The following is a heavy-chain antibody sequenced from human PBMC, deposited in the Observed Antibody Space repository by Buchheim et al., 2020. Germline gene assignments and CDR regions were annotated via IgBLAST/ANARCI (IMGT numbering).Heavy chain of an antibody. J-gene: IGHJ4*02. CDR3: AKVASNYDSSGYYYYFDY. D-gene: IGHD3-22*01. CDR2: ISGSGGST. CDR1: GFTFSSYA. V-gene: IGHV3-23*01. Sequence: EVQLLESGGGLVQPGGSLRLSCAASGFTFSSYAMSWVRQAPGKGLEWVSAISGSGGSTYYADSVKGRFTISRDNSKNTMYLQMNSLRAEDTAVYYCAKVASNYDSSGYYYYFDYWGQGTL.